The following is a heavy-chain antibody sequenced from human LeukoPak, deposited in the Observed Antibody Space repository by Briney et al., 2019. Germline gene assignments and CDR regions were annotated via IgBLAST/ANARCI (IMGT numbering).Heavy chain of an antibody. CDR1: GYTFTGYY. V-gene: IGHV1-2*02. CDR2: INPTRCGT. D-gene: IGHD3-10*01. Sequence: ASLKLSCKASGYTFTGYYMHWVRQAPAQGLEWMGWINPTRCGTDYAQKFQRSVTMTRDTSINTAYMEMSRLRSDDTAVFYCARVGGSGFDFDYWGQGTLVTVSS. J-gene: IGHJ4*02. CDR3: ARVGGSGFDFDY.